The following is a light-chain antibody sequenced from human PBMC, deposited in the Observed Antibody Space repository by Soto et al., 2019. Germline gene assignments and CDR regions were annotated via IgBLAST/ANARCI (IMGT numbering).Light chain of an antibody. CDR2: DVS. J-gene: IGLJ1*01. CDR1: SSDVGGYNY. Sequence: QSALTQPASGFGAPGQAITISCTGTSSDVGGYNYVSWYQQHPGKAPKLMIYDVSNRPSGVSNRFSGSKSGNTASLTISGLQAEDEADYYCSSYTSSSTFFGTGTKVTVL. CDR3: SSYTSSSTF. V-gene: IGLV2-14*01.